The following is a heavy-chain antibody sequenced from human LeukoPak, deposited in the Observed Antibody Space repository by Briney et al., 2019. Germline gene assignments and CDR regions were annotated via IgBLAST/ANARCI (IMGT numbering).Heavy chain of an antibody. V-gene: IGHV5-10-1*01. CDR1: GYRLTSYW. CDR2: IDPADSYT. D-gene: IGHD3-9*01. J-gene: IGHJ4*01. CDR3: ARHPDLTTFDY. Sequence: GESLKISCRGSGYRLTSYWIRWVRQMPGKGLEWMGRIDPADSYTNYSPSFQGHVTISADTSINTAYLQWSSLQASDTATYYCARHPDLTTFDYWGHGTLVTVSS.